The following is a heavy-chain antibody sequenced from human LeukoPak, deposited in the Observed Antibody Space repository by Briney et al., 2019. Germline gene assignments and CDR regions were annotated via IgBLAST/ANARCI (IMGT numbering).Heavy chain of an antibody. Sequence: KAGESLRISCKGSGYSFTSYWIAWVRQVPGKGLEWMGIISPGDSDPRYSPSFQGQVIISVDKSITTAYLQWSSLKASDTAMYYCARYASTRFPFDSWGQGTLVTVSS. J-gene: IGHJ4*02. V-gene: IGHV5-51*01. CDR1: GYSFTSYW. CDR3: ARYASTRFPFDS. CDR2: ISPGDSDP. D-gene: IGHD2-2*01.